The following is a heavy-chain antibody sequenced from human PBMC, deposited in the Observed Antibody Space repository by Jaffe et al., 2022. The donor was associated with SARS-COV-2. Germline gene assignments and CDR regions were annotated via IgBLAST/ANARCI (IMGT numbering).Heavy chain of an antibody. J-gene: IGHJ6*03. Sequence: QVQLVQSGAEVKKPGASVKVSCKASGYTFTSYAMHWVRQAPGQRLEWMGWINAGNGNTKYSQKFQGRVTITRDTSASTAYMELSSLRSEDTAVYYCARDHSRITMIDTDYMDVWGKGTTVTVSS. V-gene: IGHV1-3*01. CDR2: INAGNGNT. CDR3: ARDHSRITMIDTDYMDV. CDR1: GYTFTSYA. D-gene: IGHD3-22*01.